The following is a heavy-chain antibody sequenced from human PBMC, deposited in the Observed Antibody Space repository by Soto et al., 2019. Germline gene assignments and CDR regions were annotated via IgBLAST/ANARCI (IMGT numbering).Heavy chain of an antibody. D-gene: IGHD1-1*01. CDR3: ATGSFTSTGGRIGYHYNAMDV. CDR2: IIPIFGPA. V-gene: IGHV1-69*13. CDR1: GGTFSSHS. Sequence: SVKVSCKSSGGTFSSHSINWVRQAPGQGLEWMGGIIPIFGPANFAKKFQGRVTITEDESTNTAYMELSSLTSEDTAVYYCATGSFTSTGGRIGYHYNAMDVWGQGTTVTVS. J-gene: IGHJ6*02.